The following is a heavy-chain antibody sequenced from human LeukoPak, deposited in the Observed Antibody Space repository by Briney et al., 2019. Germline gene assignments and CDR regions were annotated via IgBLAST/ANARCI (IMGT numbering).Heavy chain of an antibody. CDR2: IYYSGST. J-gene: IGHJ4*02. V-gene: IGHV4-59*11. Sequence: SETLSLTCTVSGGSISSHYWSWIRQPPGKGLEWIGYIYYSGSTNYNPSLKSRVTISVDTSKNQFSLKLSSVTAADTAVYYCAREGTMRSGIDYWGQGTLVTVSS. CDR3: AREGTMRSGIDY. CDR1: GGSISSHY. D-gene: IGHD3-22*01.